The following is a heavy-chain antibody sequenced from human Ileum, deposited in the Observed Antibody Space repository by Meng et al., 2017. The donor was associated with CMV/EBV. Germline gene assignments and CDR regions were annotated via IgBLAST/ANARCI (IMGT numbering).Heavy chain of an antibody. CDR3: ARHLKYSSGWRYFGQ. D-gene: IGHD6-19*01. CDR2: IYPGDSDT. Sequence: CKGSGYCVNSYWIGWVRQMPGEGLEWMGIIYPGDSDTRYSPSFQGQVTISAEKSITTAYLQWSSLKASDTAIYYCARHLKYSSGWRYFGQWGQGTLVTVS. J-gene: IGHJ4*02. CDR1: GYCVNSYW. V-gene: IGHV5-51*01.